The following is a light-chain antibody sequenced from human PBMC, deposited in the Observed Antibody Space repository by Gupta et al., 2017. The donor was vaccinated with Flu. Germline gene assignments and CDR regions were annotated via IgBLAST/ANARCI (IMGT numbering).Light chain of an antibody. J-gene: IGLJ1*01. CDR1: SSNIGTNA. V-gene: IGLV1-44*01. Sequence: ISCSLSSSNIGTNAVHWYQQVPGTAPKLLIYDNNQRPSGVPDRFSGSKSGTSASLAISGLQSEDEADYYCAAWDDSLNGHYVFGTGTEVTVL. CDR3: AAWDDSLNGHYV. CDR2: DNN.